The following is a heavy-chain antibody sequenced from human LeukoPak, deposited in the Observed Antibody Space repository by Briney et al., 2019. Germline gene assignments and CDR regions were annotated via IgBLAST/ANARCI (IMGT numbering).Heavy chain of an antibody. J-gene: IGHJ4*02. Sequence: APVKVSCKASGITFTSYYIHWVRQAPGRGLEWMGKINPSGTITTYAPKYQGRVTVTKDPSTNTVYMELSSLRSDDTAVYYCALIAPPHNWGQGTLVTVSS. CDR3: ALIAPPHN. CDR1: GITFTSYY. CDR2: INPSGTIT. V-gene: IGHV1-46*01. D-gene: IGHD6-13*01.